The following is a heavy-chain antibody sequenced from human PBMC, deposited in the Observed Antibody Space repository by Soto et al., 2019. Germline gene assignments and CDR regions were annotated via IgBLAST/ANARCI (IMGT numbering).Heavy chain of an antibody. Sequence: QVQLQESGPGLVKPSDTLSLTCAVSGYSISSSNWWGWIRQPPGKGLEWIGYIYYSGTTYYNPSLKRRVTTSVATSKNQFSLQLTSVTAVETAVYYCARREIQGPIDYWGQGTLVTVSS. CDR1: GYSISSSNW. V-gene: IGHV4-28*01. J-gene: IGHJ4*02. CDR2: IYYSGTT. CDR3: ARREIQGPIDY. D-gene: IGHD1-26*01.